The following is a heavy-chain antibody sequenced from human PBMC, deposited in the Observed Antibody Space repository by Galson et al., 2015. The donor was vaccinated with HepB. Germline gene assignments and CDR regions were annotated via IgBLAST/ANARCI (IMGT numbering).Heavy chain of an antibody. Sequence: ETLSLTCPVTGASISTYFWRCLRQSPGKGLEWIAYIYHTGSTDYNPSLKSPVTTSVDTAKKQFSLNVRSVTAADTDVYYCAAGDTSCYECCFVWGQGTTVTV. J-gene: IGHJ6*02. CDR2: IYHTGST. CDR1: GASISTYF. D-gene: IGHD2-2*01. V-gene: IGHV4-59*01. CDR3: AAGDTSCYECCFV.